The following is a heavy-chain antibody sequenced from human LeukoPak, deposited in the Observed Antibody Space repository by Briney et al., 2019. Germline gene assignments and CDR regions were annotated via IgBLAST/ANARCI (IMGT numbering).Heavy chain of an antibody. D-gene: IGHD1-26*01. CDR2: IYTGGST. CDR3: ARQEGGIVGPY. Sequence: SETLSLTCTVSGGSINSYFWTWIRQPAGKGLEWIGRIYTGGSTNYNPSLKSRVTMSVDTSKNQFSLKLNSVTAADTAVYYCARQEGGIVGPYWGQGTLVTVSS. V-gene: IGHV4-4*07. J-gene: IGHJ4*02. CDR1: GGSINSYF.